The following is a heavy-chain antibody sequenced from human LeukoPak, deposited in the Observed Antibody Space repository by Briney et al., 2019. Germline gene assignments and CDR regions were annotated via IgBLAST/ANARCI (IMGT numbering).Heavy chain of an antibody. J-gene: IGHJ4*02. CDR1: GYTFTSYD. Sequence: ASVKVSCKASGYTFTSYDINWVRQATGQGLEWMGWMIPNSGNTDYAQKFQGRVTMTRNTSISTAYMELSSLRSEDTAVYYCARRKRGRYCSGGSCYSPSDYWGQGTLVTVSS. CDR3: ARRKRGRYCSGGSCYSPSDY. V-gene: IGHV1-8*01. D-gene: IGHD2-15*01. CDR2: MIPNSGNT.